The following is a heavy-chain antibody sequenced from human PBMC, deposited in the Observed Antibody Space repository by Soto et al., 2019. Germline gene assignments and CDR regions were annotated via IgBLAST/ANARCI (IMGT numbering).Heavy chain of an antibody. CDR1: GDGIACYG. D-gene: IGHD5-18*01. CDR2: ISAYNGNT. CDR3: ARPIQLVYYGMDV. J-gene: IGHJ6*01. V-gene: IGHV1-18*04. Sequence: ASAKVTWKACGDGIACYGMSSLRQAPGQGLEWMGWISAYNGNTNYAQKLQGRVTMTTDTYTSTAYMELRSLRSDDTAVYSCARPIQLVYYGMDVWAQGTT.